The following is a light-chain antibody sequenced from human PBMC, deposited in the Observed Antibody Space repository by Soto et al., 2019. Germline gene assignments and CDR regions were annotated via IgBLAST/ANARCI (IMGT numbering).Light chain of an antibody. V-gene: IGLV2-11*01. J-gene: IGLJ1*01. CDR3: CSYAGRDTLYV. CDR2: DVS. CDR1: STDVGGYNY. Sequence: QLVLTQPSSVSGSPGQSVTISCTGTSTDVGGYNYVSWYQQHPGKVPKLMLYDVSKRPSAVPDRFSGSKSGNTASLTISGLQAEDEADYYCCSYAGRDTLYVFGSGTKLTVL.